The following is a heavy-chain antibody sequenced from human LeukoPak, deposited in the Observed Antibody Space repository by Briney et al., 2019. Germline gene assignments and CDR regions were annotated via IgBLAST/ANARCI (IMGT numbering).Heavy chain of an antibody. V-gene: IGHV1-46*01. J-gene: IGHJ4*02. D-gene: IGHD3-22*01. Sequence: ASVKISCKASGYTFTSYYMHWVRQAPGQGLEWMGIINPSGGSTSYAQKFQGRVTMTRDMSTSTVYMELSSLTSEDTAVYYCARDSGYYDSTEGSPLFDYWGQGTLVTVSS. CDR2: INPSGGST. CDR3: ARDSGYYDSTEGSPLFDY. CDR1: GYTFTSYY.